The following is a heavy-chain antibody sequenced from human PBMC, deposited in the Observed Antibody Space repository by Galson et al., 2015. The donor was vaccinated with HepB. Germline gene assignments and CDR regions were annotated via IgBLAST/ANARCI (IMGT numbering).Heavy chain of an antibody. CDR2: ITGKGDST. V-gene: IGHV3-23*01. CDR1: GFAFDSHA. D-gene: IGHD6-19*01. CDR3: ARVHPEYTSGWYRQALYYFDS. J-gene: IGHJ4*02. Sequence: SLRLSCAASGFAFDSHAMSWVRQAPGRGLEWISGITGKGDSTFYADSVKGRFTVSKDNSNNMLYLQMNSLTADDTAIYYCARVHPEYTSGWYRQALYYFDSWGQGTLVAVSS.